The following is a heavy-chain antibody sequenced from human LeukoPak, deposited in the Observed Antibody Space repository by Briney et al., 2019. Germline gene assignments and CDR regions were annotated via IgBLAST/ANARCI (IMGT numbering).Heavy chain of an antibody. V-gene: IGHV4-34*01. CDR1: GGSFSGYY. J-gene: IGHJ6*03. CDR3: ARGQRYCTNGVCLYYYYYYMDV. Sequence: KPSETLSLTCAVYGGSFSGYYWSWIRQPPGKGLEWIGEINHSGSTNYNPSLKSRVTISVDTSKNQFSLKLSSVTAADTAVYYCARGQRYCTNGVCLYYYYYYMDVWGKGTTVTLSS. D-gene: IGHD2-8*01. CDR2: INHSGST.